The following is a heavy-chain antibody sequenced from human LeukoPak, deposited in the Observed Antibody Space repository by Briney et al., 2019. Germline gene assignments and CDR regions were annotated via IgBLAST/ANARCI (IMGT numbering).Heavy chain of an antibody. Sequence: GGSLRLSCAASGFKFSTYAMSWVRQAPGKGLEWVSCINGRGVSTYYADSVKGRFTISRDNSKNTLYLHMSSLRAVDTAIYYCAREAYYDCSGSLDYWGQGTLVTVSS. CDR1: GFKFSTYA. D-gene: IGHD3-22*01. CDR2: INGRGVST. J-gene: IGHJ4*02. V-gene: IGHV3-23*01. CDR3: AREAYYDCSGSLDY.